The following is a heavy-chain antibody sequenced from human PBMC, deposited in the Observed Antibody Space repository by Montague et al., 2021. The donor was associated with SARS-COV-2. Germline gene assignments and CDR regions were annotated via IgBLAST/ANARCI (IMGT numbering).Heavy chain of an antibody. CDR2: ISYDGSNK. CDR3: ARDLGFYGMDV. Sequence: PLRLSCAASGFTFSSYAMHWVRQAPGKGLEWVAVISYDGSNKYYADSVKGRFTISRDNSKNTLYLQMNSLRAEDTAVYYCARDLGFYGMDVWGQGTTVTVSS. V-gene: IGHV3-30*04. CDR1: GFTFSSYA. J-gene: IGHJ6*02.